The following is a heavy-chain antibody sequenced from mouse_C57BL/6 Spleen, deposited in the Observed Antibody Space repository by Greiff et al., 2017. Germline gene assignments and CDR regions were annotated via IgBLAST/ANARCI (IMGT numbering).Heavy chain of an antibody. Sequence: QVQLKESGPGLVAPSQSLSITCTASGFSLNSYGVHWVRQPPGKGLEWLVVIWSDGSTTYNTAINSRLSISKDNSESQVFLKMNSLQTDDTAMYYCATHVPYAMDYWGQGPSVTVSS. J-gene: IGHJ4*01. CDR1: GFSLNSYG. CDR3: ATHVPYAMDY. V-gene: IGHV2-6-1*01. CDR2: IWSDGST.